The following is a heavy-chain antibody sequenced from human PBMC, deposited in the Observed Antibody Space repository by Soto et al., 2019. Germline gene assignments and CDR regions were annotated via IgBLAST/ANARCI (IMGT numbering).Heavy chain of an antibody. CDR1: GYTFSSYG. CDR3: ARDQVLIGYVDY. CDR2: ISAYNGDNGNT. V-gene: IGHV1-18*01. J-gene: IGHJ4*02. Sequence: ASVKVSCKASGYTFSSYGISWVRQAPGQGLEWMGWISAYNGDNGNTKYAQKFQGRVTMTTDTSTSTAYMELRSLRSDDTAVYYCARDQVLIGYVDYWGQGTLVTVYS.